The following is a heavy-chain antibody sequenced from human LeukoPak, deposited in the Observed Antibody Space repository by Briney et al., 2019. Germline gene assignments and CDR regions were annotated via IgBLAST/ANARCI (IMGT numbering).Heavy chain of an antibody. V-gene: IGHV5-51*01. J-gene: IGHJ6*03. CDR2: IYPGDSDA. CDR1: GYSFTNYW. CDR3: ARHTYDSSGYYDGFGSYYYYMDV. Sequence: GESLKISCKGSGYSFTNYWIGWVRQMPGKGLKWMGIIYPGDSDARYSPSFQGQVTISADKSISTAYLQWSSLKASDTAMYYCARHTYDSSGYYDGFGSYYYYMDVWGKGTTVTVSS. D-gene: IGHD3-22*01.